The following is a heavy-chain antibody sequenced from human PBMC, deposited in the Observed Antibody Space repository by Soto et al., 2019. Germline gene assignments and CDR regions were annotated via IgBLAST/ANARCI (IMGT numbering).Heavy chain of an antibody. V-gene: IGHV5-10-1*01. CDR2: IDPSDSYT. CDR3: ARLSSSSSPRSIYYYYGMDV. CDR1: GYSFTSYW. J-gene: IGHJ6*02. D-gene: IGHD6-6*01. Sequence: PGESLKISCKGSGYSFTSYWIRWVRQMPGKGLEWMGRIDPSDSYTNYSPSFQGHVTISADKSISTAYLQWSSLKASDTAMYYCARLSSSSSPRSIYYYYGMDVWGQGTTVTVSS.